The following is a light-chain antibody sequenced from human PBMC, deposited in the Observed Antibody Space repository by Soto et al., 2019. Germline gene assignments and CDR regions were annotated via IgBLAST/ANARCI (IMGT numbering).Light chain of an antibody. CDR2: DNN. CDR1: SSNIGNNA. V-gene: IGLV1-51*01. J-gene: IGLJ2*01. CDR3: GTWDSNVRGV. Sequence: QSVLTQPPSVSAAPGQKVTISCSGSSSNIGNNAVSWYQQVPGTAPKLLIYDNNNRASGIPDRFSGSKSGTSATLDITGLQTWDEADYYCGTWDSNVRGVFGGGTKLTVL.